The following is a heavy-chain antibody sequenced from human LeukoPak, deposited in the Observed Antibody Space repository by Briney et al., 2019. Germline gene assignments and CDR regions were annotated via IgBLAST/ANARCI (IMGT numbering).Heavy chain of an antibody. CDR3: ARDQSRDDLDYYYGMDV. J-gene: IGHJ6*02. CDR2: IYYSGST. V-gene: IGHV4-31*11. Sequence: PSETLSLTCAVYGGSFSGYYWSWIRQHPGKGLEWIGYIYYSGSTYYNPSLKSRVTISVDTSKNQFSLKLSSVTAADTAVYYCARDQSRDDLDYYYGMDVWGQGTTVTVSS. CDR1: GGSFSGYY. D-gene: IGHD3-3*01.